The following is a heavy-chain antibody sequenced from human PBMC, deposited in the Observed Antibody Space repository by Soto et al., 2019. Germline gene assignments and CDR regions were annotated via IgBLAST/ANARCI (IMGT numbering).Heavy chain of an antibody. J-gene: IGHJ4*02. CDR2: INHSGST. D-gene: IGHD2-15*01. Sequence: SETLSLTCAVYDESFSGYYYSWIRQSPGKGLEWIGEINHSGSTNYSPSLKSRVTISVDTSKNQFSLKLSSVTAADTAVYYCARVFYCSSRYCSGSSYFDNWGQGALVTVSS. CDR1: DESFSGYY. V-gene: IGHV4-34*01. CDR3: ARVFYCSSRYCSGSSYFDN.